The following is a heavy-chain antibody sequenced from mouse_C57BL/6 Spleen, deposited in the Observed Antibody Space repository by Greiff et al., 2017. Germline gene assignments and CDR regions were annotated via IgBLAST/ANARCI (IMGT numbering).Heavy chain of an antibody. CDR3: ARHLQGAMDY. J-gene: IGHJ4*01. CDR1: GYAFSSSW. CDR2: IYPGDGDT. V-gene: IGHV1-82*01. D-gene: IGHD3-2*02. Sequence: VQLQQSGPELVKPGASVKISCKASGYAFSSSWMNWVKQRPGKGLEWIGRIYPGDGDTNYNGKFKGKATLTADKSSSTAYIQLSSLTSEDSAVYFCARHLQGAMDYWGQGTSVTVSS.